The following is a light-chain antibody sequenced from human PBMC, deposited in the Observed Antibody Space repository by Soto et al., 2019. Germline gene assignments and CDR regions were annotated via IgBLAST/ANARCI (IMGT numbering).Light chain of an antibody. Sequence: EIVLTQSPGTLSLSLGERATLSCRASQSVSGTFLAWYQQKPGQAPRLLIYDTSSRATGIPDRFSGSGSGTDFTLTISRLEPEDFAVYYCQQYGSSPLLTFGGGTKVEIK. CDR2: DTS. V-gene: IGKV3-20*01. CDR3: QQYGSSPLLT. J-gene: IGKJ4*01. CDR1: QSVSGTF.